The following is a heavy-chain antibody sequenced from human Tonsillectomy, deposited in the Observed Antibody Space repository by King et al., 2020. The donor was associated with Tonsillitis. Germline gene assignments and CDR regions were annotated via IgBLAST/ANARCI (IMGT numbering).Heavy chain of an antibody. CDR3: TTIADYYDRSGYYFLGDAFDI. D-gene: IGHD3-22*01. V-gene: IGHV3-15*01. CDR1: GFTFSNAW. CDR2: IKSKTDGGTT. Sequence: QLVQSGGGLVKPGGSLRLSCAASGFTFSNAWMAWVRQAPGKGLEWVGRIKSKTDGGTTDYAAPVKGRFTISRDDFKSTLFLEMNSLKCEDTAVYYCTTIADYYDRSGYYFLGDAFDIWGQGTMVTVSS. J-gene: IGHJ3*02.